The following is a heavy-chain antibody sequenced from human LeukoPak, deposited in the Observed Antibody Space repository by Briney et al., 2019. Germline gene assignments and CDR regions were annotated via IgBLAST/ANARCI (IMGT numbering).Heavy chain of an antibody. CDR2: ICYSGST. V-gene: IGHV4-31*03. J-gene: IGHJ4*02. D-gene: IGHD3-10*01. CDR1: GGSISSGGYY. CDR3: ARAPYGSGSYYKSRHQPFDY. Sequence: SETLSLTCTVSGGSISSGGYYWSWIRQHPGKGLEWIGYICYSGSTYYNPSLKSRVTISVDTSRNQFSLKLSSVTAADTAVYYCARAPYGSGSYYKSRHQPFDYWGQGTLVTVSS.